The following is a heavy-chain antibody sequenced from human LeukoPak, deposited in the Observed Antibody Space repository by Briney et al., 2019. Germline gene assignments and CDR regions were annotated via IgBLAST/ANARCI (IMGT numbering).Heavy chain of an antibody. V-gene: IGHV4-34*01. J-gene: IGHJ4*02. CDR1: GGSFSGYY. Sequence: PSETLSLTCAVYGGSFSGYYWSWIRQPPGKGLEWIGEINHSGSTNYNPSLKSRVTISVDTSKNQFSLKLSSVTAADTAVYYCASYIQSGYDREEPDYWGQGTLVTVSS. CDR2: INHSGST. D-gene: IGHD5-12*01. CDR3: ASYIQSGYDREEPDY.